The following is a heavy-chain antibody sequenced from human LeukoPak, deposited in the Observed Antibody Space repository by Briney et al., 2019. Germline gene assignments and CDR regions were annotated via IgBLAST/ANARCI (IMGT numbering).Heavy chain of an antibody. Sequence: SETLSLTCTVSGGSISSYYWSWIRQPPGKGLEWIGYIYYSGSTNYNPSLKSRVTISVDTSKNQFSLKLSSVTAADTAVYYCARHIYNYYDSRTGAFDIWGQGTMVTVSS. V-gene: IGHV4-59*08. CDR2: IYYSGST. CDR3: ARHIYNYYDSRTGAFDI. D-gene: IGHD3-22*01. CDR1: GGSISSYY. J-gene: IGHJ3*02.